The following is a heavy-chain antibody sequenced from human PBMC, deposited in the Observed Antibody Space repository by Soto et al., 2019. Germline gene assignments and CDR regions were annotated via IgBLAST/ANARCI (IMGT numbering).Heavy chain of an antibody. Sequence: SETLSLTCAVYGGSFSGYYWSWIRQPPGKGLEWIGEINHSGSTNYNPSLKSRVTISVDTSKNQFSLKLSSVTAADTAVYYCARVYYYGSGRRLYYYYGMDVWGQGATVTVSS. CDR2: INHSGST. V-gene: IGHV4-34*01. CDR1: GGSFSGYY. J-gene: IGHJ6*02. D-gene: IGHD3-10*01. CDR3: ARVYYYGSGRRLYYYYGMDV.